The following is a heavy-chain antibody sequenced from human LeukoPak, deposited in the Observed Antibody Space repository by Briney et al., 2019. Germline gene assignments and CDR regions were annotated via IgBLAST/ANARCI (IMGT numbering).Heavy chain of an antibody. CDR2: IYTSGST. D-gene: IGHD3-22*01. V-gene: IGHV4-4*09. J-gene: IGHJ6*03. CDR3: ARHKYYYDSSGYYLPYYYYYYMDV. CDR1: GGSISSYY. Sequence: SETLSLTCTVSGGSISSYYWSWILQPPGKGLEWIGYIYTSGSTNYNPSLKSRVTISVDTSKNQFSLKLSSVTAADTAVYYCARHKYYYDSSGYYLPYYYYYYMDVWGKGTTVTVSS.